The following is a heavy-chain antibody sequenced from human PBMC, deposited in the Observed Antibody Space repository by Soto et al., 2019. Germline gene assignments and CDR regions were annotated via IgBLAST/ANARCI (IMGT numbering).Heavy chain of an antibody. V-gene: IGHV1-18*01. CDR1: GYTFTSYG. J-gene: IGHJ4*02. D-gene: IGHD3-3*01. CDR3: AKVYFDFWSGYFREDYYFDY. Sequence: ASVEVSCKASGYTFTSYGISWVRQGPGQGLGWMRGISGNNGNTYYAHNLQGRFTITRDKSKNTLYMQLNSLRSEDTAVYYCAKVYFDFWSGYFREDYYFDYWGQGTLVTVSS. CDR2: ISGNNGNT.